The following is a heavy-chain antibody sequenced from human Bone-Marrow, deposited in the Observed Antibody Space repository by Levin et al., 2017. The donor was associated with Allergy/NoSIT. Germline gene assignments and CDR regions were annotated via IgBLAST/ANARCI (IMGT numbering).Heavy chain of an antibody. J-gene: IGHJ4*02. CDR3: ARTAKHTYCGGDCYPYYFDY. CDR1: GFSLSTSGVG. Sequence: SGPTLVKPTQTLTLTCTFSGFSLSTSGVGVGWIRQPPGKALEWLALIYWDDDKRYSPSLKSRLTITKDTSKNQVVLTMTNMDPVDTATYYCARTAKHTYCGGDCYPYYFDYWGQGTLVTVSS. CDR2: IYWDDDK. V-gene: IGHV2-5*02. D-gene: IGHD2-21*02.